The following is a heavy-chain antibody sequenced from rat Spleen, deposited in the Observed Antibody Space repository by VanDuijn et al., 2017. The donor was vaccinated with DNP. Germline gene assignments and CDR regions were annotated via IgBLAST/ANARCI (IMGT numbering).Heavy chain of an antibody. CDR1: GFTFNNYW. CDR3: IRWNSGHFDY. D-gene: IGHD4-3*01. J-gene: IGHJ2*01. Sequence: EVQLVESGGDLVQPGRSLKLSCVVSGFTFNNYWMTWIRQVPGRGLEWVASIASSGGTTYYLESVKGRFTISRDNAKSTLYLQMNSLRSEDMATYYCIRWNSGHFDYWGQGVMVTVSS. V-gene: IGHV5-31*01. CDR2: IASSGGTT.